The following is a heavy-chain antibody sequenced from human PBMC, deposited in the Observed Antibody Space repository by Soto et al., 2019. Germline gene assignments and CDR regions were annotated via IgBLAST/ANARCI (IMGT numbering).Heavy chain of an antibody. CDR1: GFSLSTSGVG. D-gene: IGHD2-21*02. CDR2: IYWDDDK. J-gene: IGHJ4*02. Sequence: SGPTLVNPTQTLTLTCTFSGFSLSTSGVGVGWIRQPPGKALEWLALIYWDDDKRYSPSLKSRLTITKDTSKNQVVLTMTNMDPVDTATYYCAHRQYCGGDCYLLFDYWGQGTLVTVSS. V-gene: IGHV2-5*02. CDR3: AHRQYCGGDCYLLFDY.